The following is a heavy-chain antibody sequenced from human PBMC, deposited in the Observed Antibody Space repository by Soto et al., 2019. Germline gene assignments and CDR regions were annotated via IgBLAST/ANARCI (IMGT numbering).Heavy chain of an antibody. CDR2: MYYSGST. CDR3: ARWTQWLGPRYFDY. Sequence: QVQLQESGPGLVKPSETLSLTCTVSGGSVSSGSYYWSWIRQPPGKGLEWIGYMYYSGSTNYNPSLKSRVTISVDTSKNQFSLKLSSVTAADTAVYYCARWTQWLGPRYFDYWGQGTLVTVSS. CDR1: GGSVSSGSYY. J-gene: IGHJ4*02. D-gene: IGHD6-19*01. V-gene: IGHV4-61*01.